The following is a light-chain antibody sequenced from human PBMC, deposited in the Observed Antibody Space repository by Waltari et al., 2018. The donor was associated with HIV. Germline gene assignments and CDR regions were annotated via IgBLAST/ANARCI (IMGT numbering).Light chain of an antibody. V-gene: IGKV3-11*01. Sequence: EILLTQSPATLSLSPGERATLSCRASQSVGNSLAWYQQKPGQAPRLLIYDASNRATGTPARFSGSGSETDFALTIISLEPEDFAVYYCQQRSNWPRTFGQGTKVEIK. J-gene: IGKJ1*01. CDR2: DAS. CDR1: QSVGNS. CDR3: QQRSNWPRT.